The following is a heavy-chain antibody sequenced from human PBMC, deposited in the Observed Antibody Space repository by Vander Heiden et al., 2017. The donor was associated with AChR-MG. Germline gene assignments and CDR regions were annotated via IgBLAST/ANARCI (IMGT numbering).Heavy chain of an antibody. CDR1: GYTFTSYD. CDR3: ARGEDIVVVGAAIDRGMDV. D-gene: IGHD2-15*01. CDR2: MNPNSGNT. J-gene: IGHJ6*02. V-gene: IGHV1-8*01. Sequence: QVQLVQSGAEVKKPGASVKVSCKASGYTFTSYDINWVRQATGQGLEWMGWMNPNSGNTGYAQKFQGRVTMTRNTSISTAYMELSSLRSEDTAVYYCARGEDIVVVGAAIDRGMDVWGQGTTVTVSS.